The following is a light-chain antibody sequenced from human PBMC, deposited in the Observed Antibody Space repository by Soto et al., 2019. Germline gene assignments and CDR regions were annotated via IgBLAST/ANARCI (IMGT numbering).Light chain of an antibody. CDR1: SSDVGGYPY. Sequence: QSALTQPASMSGSPGQSITISCTGTSSDVGGYPYVSWYQHHPGKAPKLIIYEVSNRPSGVSNRFSGSKSGNTASLTISGLQAEDEADYYCNSYTFSSTLLFGGGTQLTVL. CDR2: EVS. J-gene: IGLJ2*01. CDR3: NSYTFSSTLL. V-gene: IGLV2-14*01.